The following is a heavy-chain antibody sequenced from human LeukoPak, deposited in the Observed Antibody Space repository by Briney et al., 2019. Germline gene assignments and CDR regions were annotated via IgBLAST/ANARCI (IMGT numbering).Heavy chain of an antibody. D-gene: IGHD1-1*01. CDR2: ISSDGGSP. Sequence: GGSLRLSCVASGITFSSYPMHWVRRAPGKGMEYVSAISSDGGSPYYANSVKGRFTISRDNSKNTLYLQMGSLRTEDMAVYYCARERGRNGDYDYWGQGTLVTVSS. V-gene: IGHV3-64*01. CDR3: ARERGRNGDYDY. CDR1: GITFSSYP. J-gene: IGHJ4*02.